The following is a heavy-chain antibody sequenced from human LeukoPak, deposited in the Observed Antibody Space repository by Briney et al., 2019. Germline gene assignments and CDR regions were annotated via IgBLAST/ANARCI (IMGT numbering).Heavy chain of an antibody. V-gene: IGHV3-74*01. CDR1: GFTFSSYW. J-gene: IGHJ4*02. Sequence: GGSLRLSCAASGFTFSSYWMHWVRQAPGKGLVWVSRINSDGSSTSYADSVKGRFTISRDNAKNTLYLQMNSLRAEDTALYYCARIFGDLRGVVTAIPYLPSDYWGQGTLVTVSS. CDR2: INSDGSST. D-gene: IGHD2-21*02. CDR3: ARIFGDLRGVVTAIPYLPSDY.